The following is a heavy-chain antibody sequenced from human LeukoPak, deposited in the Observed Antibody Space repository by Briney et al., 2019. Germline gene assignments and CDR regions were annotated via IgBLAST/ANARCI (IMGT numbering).Heavy chain of an antibody. D-gene: IGHD3-10*01. J-gene: IGHJ4*02. Sequence: PAVSLRLSCEASGFTFESYAMHWVRQAPGQGLEWMGWINPDSGGTNYAQKFQGRVTMTRDTSISTAYMELSRLRSDDTAVYYCATGDESGFGEPLYYSDYWGQGTLVTVSS. CDR2: INPDSGGT. V-gene: IGHV1-2*02. CDR3: ATGDESGFGEPLYYSDY. CDR1: GFTFESYA.